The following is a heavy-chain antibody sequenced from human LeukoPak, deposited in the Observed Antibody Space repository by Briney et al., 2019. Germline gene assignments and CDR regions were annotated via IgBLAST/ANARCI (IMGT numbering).Heavy chain of an antibody. J-gene: IGHJ4*02. D-gene: IGHD1-26*01. V-gene: IGHV4-39*07. CDR1: DGSISSSSYY. CDR3: ARDRYSGSGVFDY. CDR2: IYYSGST. Sequence: SETLSLTCTVSDGSISSSSYYWGWIRQPPGKGLEWIGTIYYSGSTYYNPSLKSRLTISLDTSNNQFSLKLSSVTAADTAVYYCARDRYSGSGVFDYWGQGTLVTVSS.